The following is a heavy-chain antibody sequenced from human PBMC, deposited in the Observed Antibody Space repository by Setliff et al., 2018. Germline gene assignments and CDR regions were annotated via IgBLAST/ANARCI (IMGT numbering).Heavy chain of an antibody. D-gene: IGHD3-10*01. CDR3: ARVDFTMLQGVLGH. J-gene: IGHJ1*01. V-gene: IGHV4-39*07. Sequence: PSETLSLTCTVSNGSVSTTSHYWGWVRQPPGKGLEWIGSVYYSGCTYYSPSLESRVAISVDTSKNQFSLKVNSVTAADTAVYYCARVDFTMLQGVLGHWGQGTLVTVSS. CDR1: NGSVSTTSHY. CDR2: VYYSGCT.